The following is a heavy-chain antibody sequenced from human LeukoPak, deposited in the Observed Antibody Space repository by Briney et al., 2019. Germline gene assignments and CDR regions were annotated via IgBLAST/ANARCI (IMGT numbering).Heavy chain of an antibody. D-gene: IGHD4-17*01. V-gene: IGHV3-23*01. CDR2: ISGSGGSA. J-gene: IGHJ4*02. CDR1: GFTFSSYA. Sequence: GGSLRLSCAASGFTFSSYAMSWVRQAPGKGREWVSGISGSGGSAYYADSVKGRFTFSRDNSKNTLYLQMNSLRADDTAVYYCAKGFQAYGDYADPIFDYWGQGTLVTVSS. CDR3: AKGFQAYGDYADPIFDY.